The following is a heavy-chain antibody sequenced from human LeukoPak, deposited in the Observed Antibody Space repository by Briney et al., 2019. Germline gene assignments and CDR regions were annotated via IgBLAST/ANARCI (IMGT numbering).Heavy chain of an antibody. V-gene: IGHV4-34*01. CDR2: INHSGST. CDR3: AGGAHARPVDY. J-gene: IGHJ4*02. Sequence: SETLSLTCAVYGGSFSGYYWSWIRQPPGKGLEWIGEINHSGSTNYNPSLKSRVTISVDTSKNQFSLKLSSVTAADTAVYYCAGGAHARPVDYWGQGTLVTVSS. CDR1: GGSFSGYY. D-gene: IGHD6-6*01.